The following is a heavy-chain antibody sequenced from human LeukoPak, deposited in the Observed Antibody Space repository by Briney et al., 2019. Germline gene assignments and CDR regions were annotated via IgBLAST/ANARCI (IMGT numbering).Heavy chain of an antibody. D-gene: IGHD3-10*01. J-gene: IGHJ4*02. CDR1: GGSFSGYY. Sequence: SETLSLTCAVYGGSFSGYYWSWIRQPPGKGLEWIGEINHSGSTNYNPSLKSRVTISVDTSKNQVSLKLSSVTAADTAVYYCARVGRPTYYYDSGSYPHPFDYWGQGTLVTVSS. CDR3: ARVGRPTYYYDSGSYPHPFDY. CDR2: INHSGST. V-gene: IGHV4-34*01.